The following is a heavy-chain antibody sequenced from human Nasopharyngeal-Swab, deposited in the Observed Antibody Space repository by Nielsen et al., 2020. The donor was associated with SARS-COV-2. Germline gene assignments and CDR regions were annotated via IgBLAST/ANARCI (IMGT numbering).Heavy chain of an antibody. CDR1: GFTFSSYS. CDR2: ISSSSTI. V-gene: IGHV3-48*04. J-gene: IGHJ6*02. CDR3: ATLPPYDFWSGYYTDYYYGMDV. Sequence: GGSLRLSCAASGFTFSSYSMNWVRQAPGKGLEWVSYISSSSTIYYADSVKGRFTISRDNAKNSLYLQMNSLRAEDTAVYYCATLPPYDFWSGYYTDYYYGMDVWGQGTTVTVSS. D-gene: IGHD3-3*01.